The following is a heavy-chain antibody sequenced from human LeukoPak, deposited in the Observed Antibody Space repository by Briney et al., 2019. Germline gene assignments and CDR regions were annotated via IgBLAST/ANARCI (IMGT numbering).Heavy chain of an antibody. Sequence: PSETLSLTCTVSGGSISSYYWSWIRQPPGKGLEWIGYIYYSGSTNYNPSLKSRVTISVDTSKNQFSLKLSSVTAADTAVYYCARGDSSVGRRAFDSGGQGTMVTVSS. D-gene: IGHD3-22*01. CDR3: ARGDSSVGRRAFDS. V-gene: IGHV4-59*01. CDR2: IYYSGST. CDR1: GGSISSYY. J-gene: IGHJ3*02.